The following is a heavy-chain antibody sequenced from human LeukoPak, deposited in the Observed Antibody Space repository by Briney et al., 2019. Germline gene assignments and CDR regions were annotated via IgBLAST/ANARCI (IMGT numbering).Heavy chain of an antibody. J-gene: IGHJ4*02. CDR1: GGSISSSY. V-gene: IGHV4-4*07. CDR2: IYSSGSS. Sequence: SETLSLTCTVSGGSISSSYWSWIRQSAGKGLEWIGRIYSSGSSNYNPSLKSRVTISVDTSKNQFSLKLSSVTAADTAVYYCARAYSGTYHVFDYWGQGALVTVSS. D-gene: IGHD1-26*01. CDR3: ARAYSGTYHVFDY.